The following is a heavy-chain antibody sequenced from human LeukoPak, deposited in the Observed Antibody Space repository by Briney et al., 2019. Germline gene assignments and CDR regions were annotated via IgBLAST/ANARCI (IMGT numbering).Heavy chain of an antibody. CDR1: GFTFSSYW. CDR2: IKQDGSEK. V-gene: IGHV3-7*01. J-gene: IGHJ3*02. D-gene: IGHD3-3*01. CDR3: AREGYDFWSGYYTRDPFDI. Sequence: GGSLRLSCAASGFTFSSYWMSWVRQAPGKGLEWVANIKQDGSEKYYVDSVKGRFTISRDNAKNSLYLQMNSLRAEDTAVYYCAREGYDFWSGYYTRDPFDIWGQGIMVTVSS.